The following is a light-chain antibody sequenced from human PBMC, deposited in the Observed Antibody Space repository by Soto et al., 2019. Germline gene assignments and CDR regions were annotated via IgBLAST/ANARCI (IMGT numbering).Light chain of an antibody. CDR3: ATWDDSLTGYV. V-gene: IGLV1-47*01. Sequence: QSVLTQPPSASGTPGQRVTISCSGSSSNIGSNYVYWYQQLPGTAPKLLIYRNNQRPSGVPDRFSGSKSGTSASLAISGLRSEDEADYYWATWDDSLTGYVFGTVTNVTVL. CDR1: SSNIGSNY. J-gene: IGLJ1*01. CDR2: RNN.